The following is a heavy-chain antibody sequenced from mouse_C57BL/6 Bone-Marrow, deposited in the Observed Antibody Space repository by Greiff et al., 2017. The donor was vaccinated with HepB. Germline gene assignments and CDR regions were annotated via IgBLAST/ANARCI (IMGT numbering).Heavy chain of an antibody. CDR2: IDPSDSYT. Sequence: QVQLQQPGAELVMPGASVKLSCKASGYTFTSYWMHWVKQRPGQGLEWIGEIDPSDSYTNYNQKFMGKSTLTVDKSSSTAYMQLSSLTSEDSAVYYCARSHLYYFDYWGQGTTLTVSS. CDR1: GYTFTSYW. CDR3: ARSHLYYFDY. J-gene: IGHJ2*01. V-gene: IGHV1-69*01.